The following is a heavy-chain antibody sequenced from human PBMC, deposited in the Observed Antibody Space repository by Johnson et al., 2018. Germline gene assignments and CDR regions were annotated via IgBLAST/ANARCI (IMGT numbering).Heavy chain of an antibody. J-gene: IGHJ5*02. Sequence: VQLVESGPGLVKPSETLSLTCTVSGGSISSSSYYWGWIRQPPGKGLEWIGSIYYSGSTYYNPSLKSRVTISVDTSKNQFSLKLSSVTAADTAVYYCARLRIGVGATRWFDPWGQGTLVTVSS. CDR3: ARLRIGVGATRWFDP. V-gene: IGHV4-39*01. D-gene: IGHD1-26*01. CDR1: GGSISSSSYY. CDR2: IYYSGST.